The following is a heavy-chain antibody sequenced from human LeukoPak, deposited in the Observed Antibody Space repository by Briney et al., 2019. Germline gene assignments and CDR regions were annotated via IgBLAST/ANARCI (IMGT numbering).Heavy chain of an antibody. J-gene: IGHJ5*02. CDR2: FDPEDGET. D-gene: IGHD5-18*01. CDR1: GYTLTELS. CDR3: ATDGQYVETHNWFDP. Sequence: APVKVSCKVSGYTLTELSMHWVRQAPGKGLEWMGGFDPEDGETIYAQKFQGRVTMTEDTSTDTAYMELSSLRSEDTAVYYCATDGQYVETHNWFDPWGQATLVTVSS. V-gene: IGHV1-24*01.